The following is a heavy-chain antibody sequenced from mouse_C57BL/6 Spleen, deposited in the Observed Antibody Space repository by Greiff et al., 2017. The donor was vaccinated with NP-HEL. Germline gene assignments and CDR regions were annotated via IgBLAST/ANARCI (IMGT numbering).Heavy chain of an antibody. CDR2: ISSGGDYI. J-gene: IGHJ2*01. CDR3: TRVDYVSSYYFDS. Sequence: EVKLMESGEGLVKPGGSLKLSCAASGFTFSSYAMSWVRQTPEKRLEWVAYISSGGDYIYYADTVQGRFTISRDNARNTLYLQMSSLKSEDTAMYYCTRVDYVSSYYFDSWGQGTTLSVSS. V-gene: IGHV5-9-1*02. D-gene: IGHD1-1*01. CDR1: GFTFSSYA.